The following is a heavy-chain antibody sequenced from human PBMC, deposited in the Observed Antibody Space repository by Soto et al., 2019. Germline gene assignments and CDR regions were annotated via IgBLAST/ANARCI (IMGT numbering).Heavy chain of an antibody. CDR3: ARILRDSQGWYHHDF. J-gene: IGHJ4*02. D-gene: IGHD6-19*01. V-gene: IGHV4-61*08. Sequence: LVNPRPTLTLTCTFSGFSLTSSGEGVGWIRQPPGKGLEWIGYISNSGSANYNPSLESRVTISVDTAKNEFSLKLNSVTAADTATYYCARILRDSQGWYHHDFWGQGTLVTVSS. CDR2: ISNSGSA. CDR1: GFSLTSSGEG.